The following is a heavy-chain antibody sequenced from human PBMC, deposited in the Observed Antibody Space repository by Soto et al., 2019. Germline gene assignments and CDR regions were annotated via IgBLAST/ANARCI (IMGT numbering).Heavy chain of an antibody. CDR1: GFTFDDYA. D-gene: IGHD2-15*01. CDR3: AKVPPRGVVAESYYYDYYMDV. Sequence: EVQLVESGGGLVQPGRSLRLSCAASGFTFDDYAMHWVRQAPGKGLEWVSGISWNSGSIGYADSVKGRFTISRDNAKNALYLQMNSLRAEDTAVYYCAKVPPRGVVAESYYYDYYMDVWGKGTTVTVAS. CDR2: ISWNSGSI. V-gene: IGHV3-9*01. J-gene: IGHJ6*03.